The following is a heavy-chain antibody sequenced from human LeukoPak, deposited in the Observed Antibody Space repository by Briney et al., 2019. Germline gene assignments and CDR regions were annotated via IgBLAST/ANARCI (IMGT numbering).Heavy chain of an antibody. D-gene: IGHD6-19*01. J-gene: IGHJ4*02. Sequence: GGSLRLSCAASGFSFEDYNMHWVRQAPGKGLEWVAVITYDGSNKYYTDSVKGRFTISRDNSKSTLYLQMNSLRAEDTAVYYCAKVRWDNSGWYYLDYWGQGTLVTVSS. CDR2: ITYDGSNK. CDR3: AKVRWDNSGWYYLDY. CDR1: GFSFEDYN. V-gene: IGHV3-30*18.